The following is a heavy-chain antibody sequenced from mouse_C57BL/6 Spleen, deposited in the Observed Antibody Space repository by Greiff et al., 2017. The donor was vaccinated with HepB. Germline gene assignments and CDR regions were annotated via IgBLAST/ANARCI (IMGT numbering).Heavy chain of an antibody. J-gene: IGHJ2*01. CDR2: ISSGSSTI. Sequence: EVKLMESGGGLVKPGGSLKLSCAASGFTFSDYGMHWVRQAPEKGLEWVAYISSGSSTIYYADTGKGRFTIPRDNSKNTLFRQMTSLRSEDTAMYYCARKDYFDYWGQGTTLTVSS. V-gene: IGHV5-17*01. CDR1: GFTFSDYG. CDR3: ARKDYFDY.